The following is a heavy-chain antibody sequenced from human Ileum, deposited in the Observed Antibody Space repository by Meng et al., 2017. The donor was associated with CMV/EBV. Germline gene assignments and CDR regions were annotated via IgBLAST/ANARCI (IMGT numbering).Heavy chain of an antibody. CDR2: IYYSGRP. D-gene: IGHD3-22*01. CDR1: GPPLNRGSYY. Sequence: SGPPLNRGSYYRTWLPQPPGKGLECIGYIYYSGRPYYDPSLRSRLLISLDSSKNQFSLKLTSVTAADTAVYYCARGGDSRGGAWFDPWGQGTLVTVSS. CDR3: ARGGDSRGGAWFDP. J-gene: IGHJ5*02. V-gene: IGHV4-30-4*08.